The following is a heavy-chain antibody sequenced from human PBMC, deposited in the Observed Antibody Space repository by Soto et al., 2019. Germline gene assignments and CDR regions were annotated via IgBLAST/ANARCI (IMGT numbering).Heavy chain of an antibody. D-gene: IGHD2-21*02. CDR2: INPSGGST. Sequence: ASVKVSCKASGYTFTSYYMHWVRQAPGQGLEWMGIINPSGGSTSYAQKFQGRVTMTRDTSKNQFSLQLSSVTAADTAVYFCAREDDGGDRDYYGLDVWGQGTTVTVSS. V-gene: IGHV1-46*01. CDR1: GYTFTSYY. CDR3: AREDDGGDRDYYGLDV. J-gene: IGHJ6*02.